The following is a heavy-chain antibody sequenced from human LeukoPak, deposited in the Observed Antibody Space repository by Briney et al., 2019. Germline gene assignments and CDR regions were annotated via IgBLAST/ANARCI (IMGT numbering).Heavy chain of an antibody. V-gene: IGHV3-11*06. CDR1: GFTFSDYY. Sequence: GGSLRLSCAASGFTFSDYYKTWIRQAPGKGLEWLSYISSTSSYTNYADSVKGRFTISRDNAKNSLYLQMNSLRAEDTAVYYCVRREGIWGQGTLVTVSS. CDR2: ISSTSSYT. CDR3: VRREGI. J-gene: IGHJ3*02.